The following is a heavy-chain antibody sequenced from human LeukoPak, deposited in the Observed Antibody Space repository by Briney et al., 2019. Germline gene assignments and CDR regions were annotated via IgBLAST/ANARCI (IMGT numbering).Heavy chain of an antibody. D-gene: IGHD2-2*01. J-gene: IGHJ4*02. CDR2: INPDDSDI. Sequence: GESLKISCKGSGYKFSSYWICWVRQMSGKGLEWMGVINPDDSDIRYSPSFESQVTISADNSTSTAYLQWNSLEASDTAMYYCARVVVPAAISYWGQGTPVTVFS. CDR3: ARVVVPAAISY. CDR1: GYKFSSYW. V-gene: IGHV5-51*01.